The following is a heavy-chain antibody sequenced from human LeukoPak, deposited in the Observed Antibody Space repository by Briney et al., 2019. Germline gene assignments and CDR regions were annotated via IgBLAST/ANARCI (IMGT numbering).Heavy chain of an antibody. Sequence: GGSLRLSCEASGFTFSSYSMSWVRQAPGKGLEWVSYISNSGSTIYYADSVKGRFAISRDSAKNSLFLQMNGLRAEDTAVYYCARAGIAAAGTRIGYYYGMDVWGQGTTVTVSS. V-gene: IGHV3-11*01. CDR1: GFTFSSYS. CDR2: ISNSGSTI. J-gene: IGHJ6*02. CDR3: ARAGIAAAGTRIGYYYGMDV. D-gene: IGHD6-13*01.